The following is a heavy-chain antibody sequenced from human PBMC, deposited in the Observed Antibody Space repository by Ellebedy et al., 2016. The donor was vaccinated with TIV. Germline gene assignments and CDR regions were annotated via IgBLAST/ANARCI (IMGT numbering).Heavy chain of an antibody. D-gene: IGHD2-15*01. V-gene: IGHV3-23*01. CDR3: SRGWSTPDS. CDR1: RFTLSDYA. CDR2: ISGGEGDRT. J-gene: IGHJ4*02. Sequence: GESLKISCAASRFTLSDYATNWVRQAPGKGLEWVSAISGGEGDRTYYAESVKGRFTISRDNAQNTLFLQMNSLRVEDTAVYYCSRGWSTPDSWGQGTLVIVSS.